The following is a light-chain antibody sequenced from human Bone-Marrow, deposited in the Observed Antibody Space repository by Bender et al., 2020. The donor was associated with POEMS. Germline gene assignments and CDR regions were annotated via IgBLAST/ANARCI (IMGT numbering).Light chain of an antibody. J-gene: IGLJ2*01. CDR1: IPNIGTNF. Sequence: QSVLRQSPSVPAAPGQTVTIPCSGSIPNIGTNFASWYQQFPGTAPRLPIHDDFRRPSGPPDRFSVSKSGPSAPLDITGLRTGDEADYYCGTWDYTLKVAIFGGGTRVTVL. CDR3: GTWDYTLKVAI. V-gene: IGLV1-51*01. CDR2: DDF.